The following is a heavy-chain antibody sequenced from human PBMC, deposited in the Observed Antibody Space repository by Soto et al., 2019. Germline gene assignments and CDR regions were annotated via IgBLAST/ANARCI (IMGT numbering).Heavy chain of an antibody. D-gene: IGHD1-26*01. J-gene: IGHJ5*02. CDR3: ARGWQWELLLSSWFDP. CDR1: GYTFTSYY. V-gene: IGHV1-46*01. Sequence: QVQLVQSGAEVKKPGASVKVSCKASGYTFTSYYMHWVRQAPGQGLEWMGIINPSGGSTSYAQKFQGRVTMTRDTSTSTVYMELSSLRSEDTAVYYCARGWQWELLLSSWFDPWGQGTLVTVSS. CDR2: INPSGGST.